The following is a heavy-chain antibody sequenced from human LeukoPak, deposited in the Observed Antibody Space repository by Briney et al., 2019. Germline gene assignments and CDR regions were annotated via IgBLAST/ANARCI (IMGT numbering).Heavy chain of an antibody. J-gene: IGHJ4*02. Sequence: ASVKVSCKASGYTFTNNYMHWVRQAPGQGPEWMGIINPRGGSTSYAQKFQGRVTMTRDTSTSTVYMELSSLRSEDTAVYYCARDLRRIAAAGTIGYWGQGTLVTVSS. CDR2: INPRGGST. D-gene: IGHD6-13*01. V-gene: IGHV1-46*01. CDR3: ARDLRRIAAAGTIGY. CDR1: GYTFTNNY.